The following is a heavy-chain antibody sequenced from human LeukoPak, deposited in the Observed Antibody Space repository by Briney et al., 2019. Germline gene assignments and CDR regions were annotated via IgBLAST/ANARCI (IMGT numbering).Heavy chain of an antibody. Sequence: ASVKVSCKASGYTFTSYGISWVRQAPGQGLEWMGWINAYNGNTNYAQKLQGRVTMTTDTSTSTAYMELRSLRSDDTAVYYCARAGPYSSGWLRSGYYYYYMDVWGKGTTVTVSS. CDR3: ARAGPYSSGWLRSGYYYYYMDV. J-gene: IGHJ6*03. D-gene: IGHD6-19*01. CDR2: INAYNGNT. CDR1: GYTFTSYG. V-gene: IGHV1-18*01.